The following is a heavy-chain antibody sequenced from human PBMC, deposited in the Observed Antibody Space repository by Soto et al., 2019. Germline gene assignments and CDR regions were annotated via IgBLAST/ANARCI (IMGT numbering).Heavy chain of an antibody. CDR2: ISAYNGNT. J-gene: IGHJ6*02. Sequence: ASVKVSCKASGYTFTSYGISWVRQAPGQGLEWMGWISAYNGNTNYAQKLQGRVTMTTDTSTSTAYMELRSLRSDDTAVYYCARDPNPTGYRYGRYYYYGMDVWGQGTTVTVSS. CDR1: GYTFTSYG. D-gene: IGHD5-18*01. V-gene: IGHV1-18*04. CDR3: ARDPNPTGYRYGRYYYYGMDV.